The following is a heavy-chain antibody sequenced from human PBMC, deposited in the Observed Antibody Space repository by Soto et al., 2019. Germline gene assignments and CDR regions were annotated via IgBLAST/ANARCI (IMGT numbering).Heavy chain of an antibody. CDR2: IQQDGSEK. V-gene: IGHV3-7*01. J-gene: IGHJ4*02. D-gene: IGHD6-13*01. CDR3: VRFGGAAAGPGDY. Sequence: GGSLRLSXAASGFTFSNYWMSWVRQAPGKGLEWVANIQQDGSEKYYVDSVKGRFTISRDNAKNSLYLQMNSLRAEDTAVYYCVRFGGAAAGPGDYWGQGTLVTVSS. CDR1: GFTFSNYW.